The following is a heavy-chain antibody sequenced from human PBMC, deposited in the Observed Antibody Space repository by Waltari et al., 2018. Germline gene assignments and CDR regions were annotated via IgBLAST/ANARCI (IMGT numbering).Heavy chain of an antibody. CDR2: VNSDGSGT. J-gene: IGHJ2*01. CDR3: ARVAPNWSVDL. Sequence: EVQLVESGGGLVQPGGSLRLSCAASGFTFSNYWMHWVRQPPGKGLGWLSRVNSDGSGTIYADSVKGLFSISRDNGKNTLYLQMNSLRAEDSGVYFCARVAPNWSVDLWGRGTLVTVSS. CDR1: GFTFSNYW. V-gene: IGHV3-74*01.